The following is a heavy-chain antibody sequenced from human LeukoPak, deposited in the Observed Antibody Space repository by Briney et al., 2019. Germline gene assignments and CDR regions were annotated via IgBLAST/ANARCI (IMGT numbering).Heavy chain of an antibody. CDR3: ARGRYYYDSSGYYY. CDR1: GFTFSSYS. J-gene: IGHJ4*02. D-gene: IGHD3-22*01. V-gene: IGHV3-21*01. CDR2: ISSSSSYI. Sequence: GGSLRLSCATSGFTFSSYSTNWVRQAPGKGLEWVSSISSSSSYIYYADSVKGRFTISRDNAKNSLYLQMNSLRAEDTAVYYCARGRYYYDSSGYYYWGQGTLVTVSS.